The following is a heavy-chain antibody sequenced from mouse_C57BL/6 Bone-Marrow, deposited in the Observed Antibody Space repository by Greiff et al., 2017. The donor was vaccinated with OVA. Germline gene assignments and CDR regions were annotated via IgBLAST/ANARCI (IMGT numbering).Heavy chain of an antibody. V-gene: IGHV1-50*01. CDR2: IDPSDSST. D-gene: IGHD2-3*01. CDR1: GYTFTSYW. CDR3: ALEAYDDPDMGY. Sequence: QVQLQQPGAELVKPGASVKLSCKASGYTFTSYWMQWVKQRPGQGLEWIGEIDPSDSSTNYNQKFKGKATCTVDTSTSTAYMQLSSLTSEDSAVYYCALEAYDDPDMGYWGQGTAVTVTS. J-gene: IGHJ4*01.